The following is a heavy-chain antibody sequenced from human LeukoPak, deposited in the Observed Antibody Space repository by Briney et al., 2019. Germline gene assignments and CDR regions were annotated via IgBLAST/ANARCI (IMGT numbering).Heavy chain of an antibody. V-gene: IGHV3-7*03. CDR1: GFTFTNYW. CDR2: IKQNGGEK. Sequence: GGSLKLSCAVSGFTFTNYWMNWVRQAPGKGLEWVASIKQNGGEKSYVDSVKGRFTISRDNSKNSLYLQMNSLRTEDTALYYCAKDTPESRGAFDPWGQGTLVTVSS. J-gene: IGHJ5*02. D-gene: IGHD3-16*01. CDR3: AKDTPESRGAFDP.